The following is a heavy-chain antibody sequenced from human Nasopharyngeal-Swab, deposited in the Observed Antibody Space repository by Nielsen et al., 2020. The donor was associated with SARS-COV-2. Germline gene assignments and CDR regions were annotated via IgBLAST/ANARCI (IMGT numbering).Heavy chain of an antibody. Sequence: WIRQPPGKGLEWIGEINYSGSTNYNPSLKSRVTISVDTSKNQFSLKLSSVTAADTAVYYCAREGRIIQLWSGGFDPWGQGTLVTVPQ. D-gene: IGHD5-18*01. V-gene: IGHV4-34*01. CDR2: INYSGST. J-gene: IGHJ5*02. CDR3: AREGRIIQLWSGGFDP.